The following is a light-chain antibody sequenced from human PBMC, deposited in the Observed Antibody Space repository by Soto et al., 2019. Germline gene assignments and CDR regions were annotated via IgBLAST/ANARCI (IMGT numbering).Light chain of an antibody. J-gene: IGKJ1*01. CDR3: QQYNSYRA. CDR1: QSISDT. V-gene: IGKV3D-15*01. CDR2: GAS. Sequence: EIVMTQSPATLSVSPGGRATLSCRASQSISDTLAWYQQKPGQAPRLLIYGASTRATGIPARFSGSGSGTEFTLTISSLQPNDFATYYCQQYNSYRAFGQGTKVDIK.